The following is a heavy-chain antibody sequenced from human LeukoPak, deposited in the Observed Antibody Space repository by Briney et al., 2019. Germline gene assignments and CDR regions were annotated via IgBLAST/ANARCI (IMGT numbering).Heavy chain of an antibody. V-gene: IGHV3-74*01. Sequence: PGGSLRLSCAASGFTFSSYWMHWVRQAPGKGLVWVARIQSDGSSTSYADSVKGRFTISRDNAKNTLYLQMNSLRAEDTAVYYCARGSFGLGQSHYFDYWGQGTLVTVSS. CDR2: IQSDGSST. CDR3: ARGSFGLGQSHYFDY. D-gene: IGHD3-10*01. CDR1: GFTFSSYW. J-gene: IGHJ4*02.